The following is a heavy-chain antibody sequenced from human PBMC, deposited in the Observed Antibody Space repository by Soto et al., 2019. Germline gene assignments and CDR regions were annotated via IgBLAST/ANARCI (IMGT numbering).Heavy chain of an antibody. V-gene: IGHV1-69*13. CDR3: AGLYPYESSGYHLNY. Sequence: SVKVACKASGGTFSSYAISWVRQAPGQGLEWMGGIIPIFGTANYAQKFQGRVTITADESTSTAYMELRSVTAADTAVFYCAGLYPYESSGYHLNYWGQGALVTVSS. D-gene: IGHD3-22*01. J-gene: IGHJ4*02. CDR2: IIPIFGTA. CDR1: GGTFSSYA.